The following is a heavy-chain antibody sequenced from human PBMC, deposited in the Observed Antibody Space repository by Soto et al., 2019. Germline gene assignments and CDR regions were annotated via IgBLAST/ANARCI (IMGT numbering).Heavy chain of an antibody. J-gene: IGHJ3*01. D-gene: IGHD2-21*02. V-gene: IGHV4-34*01. Sequence: PSETLSLTCAVYGGSFSGYYWSCIRQPPWKGLEWIGGINHSGSSNYNPPLKSRVTISVDTSKNQFSLKLSSVTAADTAVYYCARSSSGGDCYFSWGHGTMVTVSS. CDR3: ARSSSGGDCYFS. CDR1: GGSFSGYY. CDR2: INHSGSS.